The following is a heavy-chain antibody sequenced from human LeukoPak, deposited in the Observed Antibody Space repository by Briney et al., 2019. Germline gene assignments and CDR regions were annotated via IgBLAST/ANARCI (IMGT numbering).Heavy chain of an antibody. CDR3: AKTLGTVTNNWFDP. Sequence: GGSLSLSCAASEFTFSSYAMSWVRQPPGKGLEWVSAISGSGGSTYYADSVKGRFTISRDNSKNTLYLQMNSLRAEDTAVYYCAKTLGTVTNNWFDPWGQGTLVTVSS. CDR2: ISGSGGST. CDR1: EFTFSSYA. V-gene: IGHV3-23*01. D-gene: IGHD4-17*01. J-gene: IGHJ5*02.